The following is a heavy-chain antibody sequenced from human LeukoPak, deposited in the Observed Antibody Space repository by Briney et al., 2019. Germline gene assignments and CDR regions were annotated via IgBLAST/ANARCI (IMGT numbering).Heavy chain of an antibody. J-gene: IGHJ4*02. CDR1: GYTFTGYY. V-gene: IGHV1-2*02. CDR3: ARDLNDYVWGSYRYIDY. CDR2: INPNSGGT. Sequence: ASVKVSCKASGYTFTGYYMHWVRQAPGQGLEWMGWINPNSGGTNYAQKFQGRVTMTRDTSISTAYMELSRLRSDDTAVYYCARDLNDYVWGSYRYIDYWGQGTLVTVSS. D-gene: IGHD3-16*02.